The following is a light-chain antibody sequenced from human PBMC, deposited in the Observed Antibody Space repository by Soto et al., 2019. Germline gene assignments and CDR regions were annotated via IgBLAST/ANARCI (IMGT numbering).Light chain of an antibody. CDR3: QQYNSYSLT. J-gene: IGKJ4*01. V-gene: IGKV1-5*01. CDR1: QSISFW. CDR2: GAS. Sequence: DIQMTQSPSTLSASVGDRVTITCRASQSISFWLAWYQQKPGKAPKVLIYGASSLESGVPSRFSGSGSGTEFTLTISSLQSDDFATYFCQQYNSYSLTFGGGTKVEIK.